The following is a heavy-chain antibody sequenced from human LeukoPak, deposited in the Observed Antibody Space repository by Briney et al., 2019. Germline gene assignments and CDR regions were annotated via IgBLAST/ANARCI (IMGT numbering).Heavy chain of an antibody. V-gene: IGHV4-59*01. CDR3: AKYYFDSSAYWFDP. CDR2: IYYSGSI. Sequence: SETLSLTCTVSGGSISSYYWTWIRQPPGKGLEWIGYIYYSGSINYNPSLKSRVTISVDTSKNQFSLKLRSVTAADTAVYYCAKYYFDSSAYWFDPWGQGTLVTVSS. D-gene: IGHD3-22*01. J-gene: IGHJ5*02. CDR1: GGSISSYY.